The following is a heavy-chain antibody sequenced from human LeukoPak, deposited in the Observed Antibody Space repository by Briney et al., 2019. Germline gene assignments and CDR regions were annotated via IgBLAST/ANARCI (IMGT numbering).Heavy chain of an antibody. D-gene: IGHD1-14*01. V-gene: IGHV4-39*01. CDR3: ARHNPYFDY. Sequence: SETLSLTCTVSGGSISGTINYWGWIRQPPGKGLEWIGSIYYSGSTYYNPSLKSRVTISLDTSRNQFSLRLNSVTAADTAVYYCARHNPYFDYWGQGTLVTVSS. CDR1: GGSISGTINY. J-gene: IGHJ4*02. CDR2: IYYSGST.